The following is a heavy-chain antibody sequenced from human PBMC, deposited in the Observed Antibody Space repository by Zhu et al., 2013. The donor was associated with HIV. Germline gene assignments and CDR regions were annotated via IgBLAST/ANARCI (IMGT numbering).Heavy chain of an antibody. V-gene: IGHV1-46*03. J-gene: IGHJ1*01. D-gene: IGHD3-22*01. CDR3: ALSTGYYTLQY. CDR2: INPTGGIT. CDR1: GNTLTTYY. Sequence: QVQLVQSGAEVKNPGASVKVSCKASGNTLTTYYMHWVRQAPGQGLEWMGIINPTGGITGYAQNFQDRVTMTTDTSTSTVYMELSSLRSEDTAVYYCALSTGYYTLQYWGQGTLVTVSS.